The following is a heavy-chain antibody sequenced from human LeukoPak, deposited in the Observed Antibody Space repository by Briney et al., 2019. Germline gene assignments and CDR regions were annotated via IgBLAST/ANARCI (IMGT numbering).Heavy chain of an antibody. CDR3: ARGYCRSTTSCYFDY. Sequence: GGSLRLSCAASGFTFSDHYMDWVRQAPGKGLEWVGRIRKKVNSYTTEYAATVKGRLTIPRDDSKNSLYLQMNSLKTEDTAVYYCARGYCRSTTSCYFDYWGQGTLVTVSS. V-gene: IGHV3-72*01. CDR2: IRKKVNSYTT. D-gene: IGHD2/OR15-2a*01. J-gene: IGHJ4*02. CDR1: GFTFSDHY.